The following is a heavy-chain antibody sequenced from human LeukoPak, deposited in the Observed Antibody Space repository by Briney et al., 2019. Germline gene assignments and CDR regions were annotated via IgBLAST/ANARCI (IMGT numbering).Heavy chain of an antibody. CDR3: GRSRRINASLYYYMDV. CDR2: IRSTGDST. Sequence: GRSLRLSCTASGFTFGDYAMSWVRQAPGKGLEWVSSIRSTGDSTFYADSVKGRFTISRDNSKNTVYLLMNSLRTEDTAVYYCGRSRRINASLYYYMDVWGKGTTVTVSS. J-gene: IGHJ6*03. CDR1: GFTFGDYA. D-gene: IGHD2-15*01. V-gene: IGHV3-23*01.